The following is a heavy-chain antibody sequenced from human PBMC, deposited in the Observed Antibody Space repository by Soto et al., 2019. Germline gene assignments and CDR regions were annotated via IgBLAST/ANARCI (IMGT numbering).Heavy chain of an antibody. V-gene: IGHV4-59*12. Sequence: SETLSLTCTVSGASISSDYWSWVRQPPGKGLEWIGFIYYGGSINYNPSLESRAAISVDTSKNQFSLKLTSVTAADTAVYYCARDPPPPDYWGQGTLVTVSS. CDR2: IYYGGSI. CDR1: GASISSDY. J-gene: IGHJ4*02. CDR3: ARDPPPPDY.